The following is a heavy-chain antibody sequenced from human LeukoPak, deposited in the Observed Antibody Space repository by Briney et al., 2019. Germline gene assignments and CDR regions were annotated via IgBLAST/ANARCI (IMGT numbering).Heavy chain of an antibody. CDR1: GGSNSSYY. J-gene: IGHJ4*02. CDR3: ARDGAWYDY. D-gene: IGHD6-13*01. Sequence: SETLSLTCTVSGGSNSSYYWSWIRQPPGKGLEWIGYIYYSGSTNYNPSLKSRVTISVDTSKNQFSLKLSSVTAADTAVYYCARDGAWYDYWGQGTLVTVSS. CDR2: IYYSGST. V-gene: IGHV4-59*12.